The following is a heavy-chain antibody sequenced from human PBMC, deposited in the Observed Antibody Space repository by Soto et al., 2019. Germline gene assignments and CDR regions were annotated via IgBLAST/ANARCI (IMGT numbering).Heavy chain of an antibody. D-gene: IGHD1-26*01. V-gene: IGHV3-30*18. CDR1: GFTFSNYG. Sequence: GGSLRLSCAASGFTFSNYGIHWVRQAPGKGLEWVAVILYDGSKKYYADSVKGRFTISRDNSKNTLYLQMNSLRTEDTAVYYCVKQREGVGPTGYFYYWGQGTLVTVSS. J-gene: IGHJ4*02. CDR2: ILYDGSKK. CDR3: VKQREGVGPTGYFYY.